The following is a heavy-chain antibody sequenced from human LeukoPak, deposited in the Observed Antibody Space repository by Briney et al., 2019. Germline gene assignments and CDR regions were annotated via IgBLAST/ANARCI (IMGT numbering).Heavy chain of an antibody. V-gene: IGHV3-23*01. CDR3: AKYGDYYASH. CDR2: LSGRGGST. D-gene: IGHD3-10*01. Sequence: VGSLRLSCAESGVTFSSYAMSWGRQTPGKGLEWGSGLSGRGGSTYYADSVKGRFTVSRVNSNNTPYSQVHSLRAEDTAVYYCAKYGDYYASHWGQGTLVTVSS. J-gene: IGHJ4*02. CDR1: GVTFSSYA.